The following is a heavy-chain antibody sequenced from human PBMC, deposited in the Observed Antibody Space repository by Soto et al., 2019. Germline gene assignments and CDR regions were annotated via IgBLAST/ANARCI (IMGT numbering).Heavy chain of an antibody. CDR2: IDKGGTDS. D-gene: IGHD3-10*01. V-gene: IGHV3-74*01. CDR1: EFTFSGRS. CDR3: ARGWFGPDV. Sequence: EVQLVESGGGLVQPGGSLRLSCAASEFTFSGRSVHWVRQAPGKGLVWVSGIDKGGTDSTYADSVRGRFTSSRDNAKNTVYLQMNSLRVEDTAVYYCARGWFGPDVWGKGTTVTVSS. J-gene: IGHJ6*03.